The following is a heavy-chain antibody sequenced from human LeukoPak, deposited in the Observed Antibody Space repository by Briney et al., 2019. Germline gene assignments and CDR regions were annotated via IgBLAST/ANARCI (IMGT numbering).Heavy chain of an antibody. D-gene: IGHD2-2*01. CDR2: INPSGGST. J-gene: IGHJ5*02. CDR3: ARDLSRYCSSTSCYSGWFDP. CDR1: GYTFTSYY. Sequence: ASVKVSCKASGYTFTSYYMHWVRQAPGQGLEGMGIINPSGGSTSYAQKFQGRVTMTRDTSTSTVYMELSSLRSEDTAVYYCARDLSRYCSSTSCYSGWFDPWGQGTLVTVSS. V-gene: IGHV1-46*03.